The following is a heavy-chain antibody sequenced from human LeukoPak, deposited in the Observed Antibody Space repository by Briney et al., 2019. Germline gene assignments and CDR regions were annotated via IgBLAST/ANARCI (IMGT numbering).Heavy chain of an antibody. CDR2: ISYDGSNK. CDR1: GFTFSSYA. D-gene: IGHD6-13*01. Sequence: GRSLRLSCAASGFTFSSYAMHWVRQAPGKGLEWVAVISYDGSNKYYADSVKGRFTISRDNSKNTLYLQMNSLRAEDTAVYYCARDRSSWFQVGDYWGQGTLVTVSS. V-gene: IGHV3-30*04. CDR3: ARDRSSWFQVGDY. J-gene: IGHJ4*02.